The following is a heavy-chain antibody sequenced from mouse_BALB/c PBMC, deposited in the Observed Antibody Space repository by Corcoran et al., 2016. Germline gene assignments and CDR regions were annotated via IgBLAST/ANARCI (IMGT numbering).Heavy chain of an antibody. CDR2: LYWDDDK. CDR1: GFSLSTSGMG. J-gene: IGHJ2*01. V-gene: IGHV8-12*01. D-gene: IGHD1-1*01. CDR3: ARRDYYGSSHFDY. Sequence: VTLKESGPGILQPSQTLSLTCSFSGFSLSTSGMGVSWIRQPSGKGLEWLAHLYWDDDKRYNPSLKSRLTISKDTSSNPVFLKITSVDTADTATFYCARRDYYGSSHFDYWGQGTTLTVSS.